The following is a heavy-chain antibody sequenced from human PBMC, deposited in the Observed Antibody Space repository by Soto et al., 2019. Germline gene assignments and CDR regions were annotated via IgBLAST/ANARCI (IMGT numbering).Heavy chain of an antibody. CDR3: ARVNKKERYYYDSSGYPVVYYFDY. CDR2: IYYSGST. V-gene: IGHV4-30-4*01. Sequence: QVQLQESGPGLVKPSQTLSLTCTVSGGSISSGDYYWSWIRQPPGKGLEWIGYIYYSGSTYYNPSLKSRVTISVDTSKNQFSLKLSSVTAADTAVYYCARVNKKERYYYDSSGYPVVYYFDYWGQGTLVTVSS. CDR1: GGSISSGDYY. J-gene: IGHJ4*02. D-gene: IGHD3-22*01.